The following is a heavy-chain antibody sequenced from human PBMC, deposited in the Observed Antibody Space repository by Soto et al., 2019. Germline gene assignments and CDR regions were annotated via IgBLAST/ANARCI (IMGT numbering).Heavy chain of an antibody. CDR1: GYTFTTYG. Sequence: ASVKVSCKASGYTFTTYGISWVRQASGQGLEWMGWINGYTGNTKYAQRFQGRVTMTRDTSTSTAYMEVRSLRSDDTAVCYCARCIKYGDYSRWFDPWGPGTLVTVSS. CDR3: ARCIKYGDYSRWFDP. CDR2: INGYTGNT. D-gene: IGHD4-17*01. J-gene: IGHJ5*02. V-gene: IGHV1-18*04.